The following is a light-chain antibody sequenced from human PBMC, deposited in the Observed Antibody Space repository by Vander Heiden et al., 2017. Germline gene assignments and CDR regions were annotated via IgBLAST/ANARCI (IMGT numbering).Light chain of an antibody. CDR1: KLGDKY. J-gene: IGLJ1*01. CDR2: QDS. CDR3: QAWDSSTYV. V-gene: IGLV3-1*01. Sequence: SYELTQPPSVSVSPGQTASITCSGDKLGDKYACWYQQKPGQSPVLVIYQDSKRPSGIPERFSGSNSGNTATLTISGTQAMDEADDYCQAWDSSTYVFGTGTKVT.